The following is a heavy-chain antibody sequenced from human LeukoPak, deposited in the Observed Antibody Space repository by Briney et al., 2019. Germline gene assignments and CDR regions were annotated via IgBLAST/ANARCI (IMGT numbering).Heavy chain of an antibody. CDR1: GFTFDDYG. D-gene: IGHD3-10*01. CDR2: INWNGGST. CDR3: ASLYGSGSYYLGGVFDY. Sequence: GGSLRLSCAASGFTFDDYGMSWVRHAPGKGLEWVSGINWNGGSTGYADSVKGRFTISRDNAKNSLYLQMNSLRAEDRALYYCASLYGSGSYYLGGVFDYWGQGTLVTVSS. V-gene: IGHV3-20*04. J-gene: IGHJ4*02.